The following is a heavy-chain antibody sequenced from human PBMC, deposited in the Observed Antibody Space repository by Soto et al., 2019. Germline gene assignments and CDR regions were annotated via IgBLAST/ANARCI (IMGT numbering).Heavy chain of an antibody. D-gene: IGHD1-26*01. Sequence: GKGLEWVSYISSSTIYYADSVKGRFTISRDNAKNSLYLQMNSLRDEDTAVYYCAREGISGSYHTLSAPWGQGTPVTVSP. V-gene: IGHV3-48*02. CDR3: AREGISGSYHTLSAP. CDR2: ISSSTI. J-gene: IGHJ5*02.